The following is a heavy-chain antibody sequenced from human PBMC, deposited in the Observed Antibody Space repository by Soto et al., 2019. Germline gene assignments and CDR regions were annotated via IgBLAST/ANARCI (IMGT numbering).Heavy chain of an antibody. J-gene: IGHJ3*02. Sequence: VESLKISCKGSGYIFTSYWICCFLQMPGKGLEWMGIIYPGDSDTRYSPSFQGQVTISADKSISTAYLQWSSLKASDTAMYYCASPGPEDAFDIWGQGTMVTVSS. CDR3: ASPGPEDAFDI. CDR1: GYIFTSYW. CDR2: IYPGDSDT. V-gene: IGHV5-51*01.